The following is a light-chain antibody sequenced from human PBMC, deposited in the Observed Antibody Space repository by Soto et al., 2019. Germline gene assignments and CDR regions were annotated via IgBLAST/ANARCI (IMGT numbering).Light chain of an antibody. CDR1: QSINW. Sequence: DIQLAQSPSTLSSSFGDRLIITCRATQSINWLAWYQQKPGKAPKLLIFEASRLESGVPSRFSGSGSGTEFTLTISSLQPDDFGTYYCQHYDTYSPMWTFGQGTKVDIK. J-gene: IGKJ1*01. V-gene: IGKV1-5*03. CDR2: EAS. CDR3: QHYDTYSPMWT.